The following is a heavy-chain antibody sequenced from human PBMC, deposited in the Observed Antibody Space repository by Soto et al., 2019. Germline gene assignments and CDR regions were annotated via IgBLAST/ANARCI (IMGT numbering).Heavy chain of an antibody. CDR3: ARGGPWVPYYYDRSPCTFENWFDP. V-gene: IGHV4-38-2*01. J-gene: IGHJ5*02. CDR1: AYSISSGYY. D-gene: IGHD3-22*01. Sequence: PSETLSLPCAVSAYSISSGYYWGWLRQPPGKGLEWIGSIYHGGSTYYNPSLNSRVSLSIDMTNIHVSLILNSVATADTAVYYCARGGPWVPYYYDRSPCTFENWFDPWGQGTLVTVSS. CDR2: IYHGGST.